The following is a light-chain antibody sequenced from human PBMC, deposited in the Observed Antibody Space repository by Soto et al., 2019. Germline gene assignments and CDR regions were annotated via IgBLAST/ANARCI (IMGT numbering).Light chain of an antibody. V-gene: IGKV3-15*01. CDR2: GAS. CDR3: RQCNNWPPDRT. CDR1: QSVGSN. J-gene: IGKJ4*02. Sequence: EIVMTQSPATLSVSPGERATLSCRASQSVGSNLAWYQQKPGQAPRLLIYGASTRATGIPARFSGSGSGTEFTHTISSLQSEDFAIYFWRQCNNWPPDRTFRRGTKVAIK.